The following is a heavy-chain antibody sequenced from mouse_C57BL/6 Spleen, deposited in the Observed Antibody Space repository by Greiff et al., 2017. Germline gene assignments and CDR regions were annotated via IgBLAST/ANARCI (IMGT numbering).Heavy chain of an antibody. V-gene: IGHV1-15*01. J-gene: IGHJ4*01. Sequence: VQLQQSGAELVRPGASVTLSCKASGYTFTDYEMHWVKQTPVHGLEWIGAIDPETGGTAYNQKFKGKAILTADKSSSTASMELRSLTSEDSAVYYCTRRGKLPYYYAMDYWGQGTSVTVSS. CDR2: IDPETGGT. CDR3: TRRGKLPYYYAMDY. CDR1: GYTFTDYE.